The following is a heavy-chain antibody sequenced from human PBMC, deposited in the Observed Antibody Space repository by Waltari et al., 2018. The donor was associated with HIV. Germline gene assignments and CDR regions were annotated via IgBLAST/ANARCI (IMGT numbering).Heavy chain of an antibody. CDR2: IWSDGSLK. CDR3: ARGVKFDEDSGYSLWHFDK. Sequence: QVLLVDLGGGVVPSGKSLRVSCTASGFSLSDYAMHWVRQIPGKGLEWVAMIWSDGSLKTYGDFVKGRLTISRDNLKNTVHLQMRNLRPDDTAVYRCARGVKFDEDSGYSLWHFDKWGQGTLVTVSS. V-gene: IGHV3-33*01. J-gene: IGHJ4*02. CDR1: GFSLSDYA. D-gene: IGHD2-2*03.